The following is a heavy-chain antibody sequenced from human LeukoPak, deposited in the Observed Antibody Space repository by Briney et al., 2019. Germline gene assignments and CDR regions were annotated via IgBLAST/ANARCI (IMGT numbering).Heavy chain of an antibody. Sequence: ASVKVSCKASGYTFTGYYMHWVRQAPGQGLEWMGRINPNSGGTNYAQKFQGRAAMTRDTSISTAYKELSRLRSDDTAVYYCARDGGGYSGGLDYYYYYYMDVWGKGTTVTVSS. CDR3: ARDGGGYSGGLDYYYYYYMDV. CDR1: GYTFTGYY. V-gene: IGHV1-2*06. D-gene: IGHD1-26*01. J-gene: IGHJ6*03. CDR2: INPNSGGT.